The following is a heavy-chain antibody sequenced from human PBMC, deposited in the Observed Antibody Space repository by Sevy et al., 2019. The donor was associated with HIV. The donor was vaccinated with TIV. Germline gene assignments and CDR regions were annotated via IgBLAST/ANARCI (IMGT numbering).Heavy chain of an antibody. J-gene: IGHJ4*02. CDR3: ARDLEFYDYGDYGPAFMPDY. Sequence: GGSLRLSCAASGFTFSTYGMHWVRQAPGKGLEWVAVIWFDGSNTYYADSVKGRFTIPRDIAKNPLHLQMNSLRAEDTAVYYCARDLEFYDYGDYGPAFMPDYWGQGTLVTVSS. D-gene: IGHD4-17*01. CDR2: IWFDGSNT. V-gene: IGHV3-33*01. CDR1: GFTFSTYG.